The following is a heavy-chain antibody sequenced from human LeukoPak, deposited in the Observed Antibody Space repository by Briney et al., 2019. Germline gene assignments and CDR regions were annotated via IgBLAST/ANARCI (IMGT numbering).Heavy chain of an antibody. D-gene: IGHD6-19*01. CDR1: GFTFSSYA. Sequence: QPGGSLRLSCAASGFTFSSYAMSWVRQAPGKGLEWVSAISGSGGSTYYADSVKGRFTISRDNSKNTLYLQMNSLRAEDTAVYYCAREGGIAVAGNNWFDPWGQGTLVTVSS. J-gene: IGHJ5*02. V-gene: IGHV3-23*01. CDR2: ISGSGGST. CDR3: AREGGIAVAGNNWFDP.